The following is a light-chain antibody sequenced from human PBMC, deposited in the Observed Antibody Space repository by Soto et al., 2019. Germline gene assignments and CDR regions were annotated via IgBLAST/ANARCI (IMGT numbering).Light chain of an antibody. J-gene: IGLJ2*01. Sequence: QSALTQPASVSGSPGQSITISCSGTTSDVGRYNLVSWYQHHPGKAPKLLIYEGSKRPSGVSNRFSGSKSGNTASLTISGLQAEDEADYYCQSYDSSLSAVVFGGGTKLTVL. CDR3: QSYDSSLSAVV. CDR1: TSDVGRYNL. V-gene: IGLV2-14*02. CDR2: EGS.